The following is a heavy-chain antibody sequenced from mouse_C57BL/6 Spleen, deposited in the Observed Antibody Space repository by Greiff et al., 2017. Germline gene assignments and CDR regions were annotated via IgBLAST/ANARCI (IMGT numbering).Heavy chain of an antibody. Sequence: EVQLQQSGAELVRPGASVKLSCKASGFNITDDYMHWVKQRPEQGLEWIGWIVPENGDTEYASKFQGKATITADTSSNTASLQLSSLTSEHTAVNYCTTNYYGTPFAYWGQGTLVTVSA. CDR3: TTNYYGTPFAY. CDR1: GFNITDDY. J-gene: IGHJ3*01. V-gene: IGHV14-4*01. CDR2: IVPENGDT. D-gene: IGHD2-1*01.